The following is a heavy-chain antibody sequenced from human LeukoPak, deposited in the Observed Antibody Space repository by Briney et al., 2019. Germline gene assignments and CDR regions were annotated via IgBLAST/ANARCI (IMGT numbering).Heavy chain of an antibody. V-gene: IGHV1-8*01. J-gene: IGHJ3*02. CDR1: GYTFTSYD. CDR3: ASATGSGSYFDAFDI. CDR2: MNPNSGNT. Sequence: ASVKVSCKASGYTFTSYDINWVRQATGQGLGWMGWMNPNSGNTGYAQKFQGRVTMTRNTSISTAYMELSSLRSEDTAVYYCASATGSGSYFDAFDIWGQGTMVTVSS. D-gene: IGHD3-10*01.